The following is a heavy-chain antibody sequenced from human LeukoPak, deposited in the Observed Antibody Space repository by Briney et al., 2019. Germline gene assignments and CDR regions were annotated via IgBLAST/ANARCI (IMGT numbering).Heavy chain of an antibody. J-gene: IGHJ4*02. D-gene: IGHD1-26*01. CDR1: GGSITSNSYY. V-gene: IGHV4-39*07. CDR3: ARSGSYAKENDY. CDR2: IYYSGST. Sequence: SETLSLTCTVSGGSITSNSYYWGWIRQPPGKGLEWIGSIYYSGSTYYNPSLKSRVSISLDASNNQFSLKLSSVTAADTAVYYCARSGSYAKENDYWGQGTLVTVSS.